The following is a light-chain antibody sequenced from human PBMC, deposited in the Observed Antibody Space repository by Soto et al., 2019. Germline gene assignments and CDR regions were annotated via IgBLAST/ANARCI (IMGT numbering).Light chain of an antibody. CDR2: GNS. Sequence: QSVLTQPPSVSGAPGQRVTISCTGISSNIGAGYDVHWYQQLPGTAPKLIIYGNSNRPSGVPDRFSESKSGTSASLAITGLQAEDEADYYCQSYDASLSGRVVFGGGTKLTVL. CDR1: SSNIGAGYD. CDR3: QSYDASLSGRVV. J-gene: IGLJ2*01. V-gene: IGLV1-40*01.